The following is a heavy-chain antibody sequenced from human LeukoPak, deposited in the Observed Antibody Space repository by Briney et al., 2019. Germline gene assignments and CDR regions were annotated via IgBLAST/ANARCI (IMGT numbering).Heavy chain of an antibody. V-gene: IGHV4-61*01. CDR3: ARYNWNTWFDP. D-gene: IGHD1/OR15-1a*01. CDR1: GGSDSSGNYY. CDR2: IHYSGHT. J-gene: IGHJ5*02. Sequence: SETLSLTCTVSGGSDSSGNYYWTWIRQSPGKGLEWIAYIHYSGHTNYSPSLNSRVTISLDTSKNQFSLELSSVTAADTAVYYCARYNWNTWFDPWGQGTLVIVSS.